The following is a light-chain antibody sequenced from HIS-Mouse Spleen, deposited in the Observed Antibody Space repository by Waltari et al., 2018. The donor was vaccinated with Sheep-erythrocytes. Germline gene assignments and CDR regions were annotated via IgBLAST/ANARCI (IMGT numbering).Light chain of an antibody. J-gene: IGLJ2*01. CDR2: DVS. CDR1: SSDVGGYNY. CDR3: CSYAGSYTVV. V-gene: IGLV2-11*01. Sequence: QSALTQPRSVSGSPGQSVTISCTGTSSDVGGYNYVSWYQQHPGKAPKLMIYDVSNLPSGFPGRFSGSTSGNTASLTISGLQAEDEADYYCCSYAGSYTVVFGGGTKLTVL.